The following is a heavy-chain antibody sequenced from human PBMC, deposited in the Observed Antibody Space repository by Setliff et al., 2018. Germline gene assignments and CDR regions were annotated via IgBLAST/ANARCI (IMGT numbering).Heavy chain of an antibody. V-gene: IGHV1-18*01. Sequence: ASVKVSCKTSGFNFITYGFSWVRQAPGQGLEWMGWISPYSGGTNNAQKFQDRLSVTADTSSKTIYMELRSLTSGDTAVYFCTTSRAPRVVLAADFDLWGQGTLVTVSS. CDR2: ISPYSGGT. D-gene: IGHD2-21*01. CDR3: TTSRAPRVVLAADFDL. CDR1: GFNFITYG. J-gene: IGHJ4*02.